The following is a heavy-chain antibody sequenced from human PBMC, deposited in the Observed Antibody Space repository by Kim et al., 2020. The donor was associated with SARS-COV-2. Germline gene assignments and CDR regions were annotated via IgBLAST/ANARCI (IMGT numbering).Heavy chain of an antibody. CDR3: AIRPSVRGYYYGMDV. Sequence: SVKVSCKASGGTFSSYAISWVRQAPGQGLEWMGGIIPIFGTANYAQKFQGRVTITADESTITAYMELSSLRSEDTAVYYCAIRPSVRGYYYGMDVWGQGTTVTVSS. CDR1: GGTFSSYA. J-gene: IGHJ6*02. CDR2: IIPIFGTA. V-gene: IGHV1-69*13. D-gene: IGHD4-17*01.